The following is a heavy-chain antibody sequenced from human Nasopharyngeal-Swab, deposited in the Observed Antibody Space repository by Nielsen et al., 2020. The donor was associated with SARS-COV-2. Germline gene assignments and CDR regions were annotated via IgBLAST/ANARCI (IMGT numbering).Heavy chain of an antibody. Sequence: WLRQPPGKGLEWIGYIYYSGSTYYNPSLKSRVTISVDTSKNQFSLKLSSVTAADTAVYYCARDSRDYYMDVWGKGTTVTVSS. V-gene: IGHV4-31*02. CDR2: IYYSGST. J-gene: IGHJ6*03. CDR3: ARDSRDYYMDV.